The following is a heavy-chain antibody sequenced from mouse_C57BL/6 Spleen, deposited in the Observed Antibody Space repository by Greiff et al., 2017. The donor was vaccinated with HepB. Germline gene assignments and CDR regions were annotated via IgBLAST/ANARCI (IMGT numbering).Heavy chain of an antibody. CDR2: IYPGSGST. V-gene: IGHV1-55*01. Sequence: VQLQQSGAELVKPGASVKMSCKASGYTFTSYWITWVKQRPGQGLEWIGDIYPGSGSTNYNEKFTSKATLTVDTSSSTAYMQLSSLSSEDSAVYYSARSAYGSSPPSAYWGKGTLVTVSA. D-gene: IGHD1-1*01. J-gene: IGHJ3*01. CDR1: GYTFTSYW. CDR3: ARSAYGSSPPSAY.